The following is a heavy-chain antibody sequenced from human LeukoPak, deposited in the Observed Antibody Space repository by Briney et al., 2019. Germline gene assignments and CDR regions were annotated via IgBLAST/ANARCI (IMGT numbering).Heavy chain of an antibody. D-gene: IGHD3-10*01. CDR2: ISTSGSP. Sequence: GSLRLSCVASGLSFRSYAITWVRQAPGTGLEWVSTISTSGSPYYADSVKGRFTISRDNSKNTLYLQTNSLRAEDTAVYYCAKDMVRGATRWFDPWGQGTLVTVSS. CDR3: AKDMVRGATRWFDP. V-gene: IGHV3-23*01. CDR1: GLSFRSYA. J-gene: IGHJ5*02.